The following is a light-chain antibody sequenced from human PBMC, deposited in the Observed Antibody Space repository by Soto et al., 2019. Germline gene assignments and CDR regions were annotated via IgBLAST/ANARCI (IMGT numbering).Light chain of an antibody. CDR2: AAS. Sequence: DIQMTQSPSSLSASIGDRVTITCRASQAINNYLAWYQQRPGKVPKLPIYAASSLQSGVPSRFRGSGSGTDFTLTISSLQPEDVATYYCQKYNSAPPTFGQGTKVEV. V-gene: IGKV1-27*01. J-gene: IGKJ1*01. CDR1: QAINNY. CDR3: QKYNSAPPT.